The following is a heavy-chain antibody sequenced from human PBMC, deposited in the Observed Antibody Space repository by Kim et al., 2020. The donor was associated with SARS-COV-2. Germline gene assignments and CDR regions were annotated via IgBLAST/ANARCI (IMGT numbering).Heavy chain of an antibody. V-gene: IGHV1-46*01. J-gene: IGHJ3*02. CDR3: ARDPLEMATSYDAFDI. D-gene: IGHD5-12*01. Sequence: ASVKVSCKASGCTFTSYYMHWVRQAPGQGLEWMGIINPSGGSTSYAQKFQGRVTMTRDTSTSTVYMELSSLRSEDTAVYYCARDPLEMATSYDAFDIWGQGTMVTVSS. CDR1: GCTFTSYY. CDR2: INPSGGST.